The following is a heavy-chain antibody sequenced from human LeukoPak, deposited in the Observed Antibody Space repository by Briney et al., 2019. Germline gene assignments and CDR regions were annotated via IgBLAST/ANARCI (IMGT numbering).Heavy chain of an antibody. D-gene: IGHD3-10*01. V-gene: IGHV3-49*04. CDR1: GFTFSSYW. CDR2: IRSKAYGGTT. Sequence: GGSLRLSCAASGFTFSSYWMSWVRQAPGKGLEWVGFIRSKAYGGTTEYATSVKGRFTISRDDSKSIAYLQMNSLTTEDTAVYYCTRDSARWYYGSGSPWGWFDPWGQGTLVTVSS. J-gene: IGHJ5*02. CDR3: TRDSARWYYGSGSPWGWFDP.